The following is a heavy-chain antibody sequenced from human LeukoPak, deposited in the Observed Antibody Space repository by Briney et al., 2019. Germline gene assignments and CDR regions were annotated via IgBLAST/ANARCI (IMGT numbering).Heavy chain of an antibody. CDR3: ATLPAAPTGDY. Sequence: SETLSLTCTVSGGSISSYYWSWIRQPPGKGLEWIGYIYYSGSTNYNPSLKSRVTISVDTSKNQFSLKLSSVTAADTAVYYCATLPAAPTGDYWGQGTLVTVSS. J-gene: IGHJ4*02. CDR2: IYYSGST. D-gene: IGHD2-2*01. V-gene: IGHV4-59*01. CDR1: GGSISSYY.